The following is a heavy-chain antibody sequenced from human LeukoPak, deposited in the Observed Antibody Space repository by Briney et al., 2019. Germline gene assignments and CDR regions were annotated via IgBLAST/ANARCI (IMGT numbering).Heavy chain of an antibody. Sequence: GGSLRLSCTASGFTFSSYTMSWVCQAPGKGLKWVSTITTGGPNTYYADSVKGPITISRDNSKNTLFLQMNSLRAEDTAVYYCARGAYGDYDYWGQGTLVTVSS. J-gene: IGHJ4*02. CDR3: ARGAYGDYDY. CDR1: GFTFSSYT. D-gene: IGHD4-17*01. CDR2: ITTGGPNT. V-gene: IGHV3-23*01.